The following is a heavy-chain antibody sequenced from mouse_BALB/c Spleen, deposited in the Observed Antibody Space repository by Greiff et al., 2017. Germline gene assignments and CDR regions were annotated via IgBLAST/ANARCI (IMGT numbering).Heavy chain of an antibody. CDR3: TRDSMITTDGGFAY. J-gene: IGHJ3*01. Sequence: EVQVVESGGGLVKPGGSLKLSCAASGFTFSSYTMSWVRQTPEKRLEWVATISSGGSYTYYPDSVKGRFTISRDNAKNTLYLQMSSLKSEDTAMYYCTRDSMITTDGGFAYWGQGTLVTVSA. D-gene: IGHD2-4*01. CDR1: GFTFSSYT. V-gene: IGHV5-6-4*01. CDR2: ISSGGSYT.